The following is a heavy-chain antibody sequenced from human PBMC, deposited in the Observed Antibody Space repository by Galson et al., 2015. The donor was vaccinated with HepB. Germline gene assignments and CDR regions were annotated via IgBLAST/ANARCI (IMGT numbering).Heavy chain of an antibody. J-gene: IGHJ4*02. CDR3: ARGTSGVGGPDD. CDR2: IYHSGSA. D-gene: IGHD2-8*01. V-gene: IGHV4-31*02. Sequence: WIHQHPGKGLEWIGYIYHSGSAYYNPTLKSRLIMSVDTSKNQFSLNLIPVTAADTAVYYCARGTSGVGGPDDWGQGTLVTVSS.